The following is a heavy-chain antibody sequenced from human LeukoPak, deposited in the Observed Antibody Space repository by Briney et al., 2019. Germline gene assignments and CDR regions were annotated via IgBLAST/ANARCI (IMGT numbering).Heavy chain of an antibody. J-gene: IGHJ4*02. V-gene: IGHV5-51*01. Sequence: GESLKISCKASGYSFSTYWIGWVRQLPGKGLEWMGILYPGDSDTRYSPSFQGQVTISADKSISTAYLQWSGLKASDTAIYYCAKRFTSSWPFDYWGQGTLVTVSS. D-gene: IGHD6-13*01. CDR1: GYSFSTYW. CDR3: AKRFTSSWPFDY. CDR2: LYPGDSDT.